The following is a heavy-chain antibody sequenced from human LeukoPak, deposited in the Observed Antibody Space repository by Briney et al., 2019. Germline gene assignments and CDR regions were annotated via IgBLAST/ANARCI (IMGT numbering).Heavy chain of an antibody. CDR3: ARGGSSSIWSYGMDV. D-gene: IGHD6-13*01. Sequence: GGSLRLSCAASGFTFSSYSMNWVRQAPGKGLEWVSSISSSSSYIYYADSVKGRFTISRDNAKNSLYLQMTRLRAEDTAVYYCARGGSSSIWSYGMDVWGQGTTVTVSS. J-gene: IGHJ6*02. V-gene: IGHV3-21*01. CDR2: ISSSSSYI. CDR1: GFTFSSYS.